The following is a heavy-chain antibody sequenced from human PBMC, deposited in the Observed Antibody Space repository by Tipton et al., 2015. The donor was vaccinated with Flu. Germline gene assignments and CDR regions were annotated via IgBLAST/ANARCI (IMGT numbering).Heavy chain of an antibody. Sequence: QLVQSGAEVKKPGASVKVSCKASGYTFTSYGISWVRQAPGQGLEWMGWISAYNGNTNYAQKLQGRVTMTTDTSTSTAYMELRNLGSDDTAVYYCARHNYYGSGSYYNIGWFDPWGQGTLVTVSS. J-gene: IGHJ5*02. D-gene: IGHD3-10*01. CDR2: ISAYNGNT. CDR1: GYTFTSYG. V-gene: IGHV1-18*01. CDR3: ARHNYYGSGSYYNIGWFDP.